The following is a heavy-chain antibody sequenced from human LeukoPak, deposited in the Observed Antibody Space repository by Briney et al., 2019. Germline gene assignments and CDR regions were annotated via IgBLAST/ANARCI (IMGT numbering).Heavy chain of an antibody. CDR1: GFTFSSYS. D-gene: IGHD3-10*01. Sequence: GGSLRLSCAASGFTFSSYSMNWVRQAPGKGLEWVSSISRSSSYIYYADSAKGRFTISRDNAKNSLYLQMDRLRAEDTAVYYCARDRDFLWFGEPLHWGQGTLVTISS. CDR2: ISRSSSYI. CDR3: ARDRDFLWFGEPLH. J-gene: IGHJ4*02. V-gene: IGHV3-21*01.